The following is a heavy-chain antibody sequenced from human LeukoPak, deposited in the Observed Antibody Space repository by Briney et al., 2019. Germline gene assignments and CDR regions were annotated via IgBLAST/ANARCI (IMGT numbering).Heavy chain of an antibody. D-gene: IGHD6-19*01. V-gene: IGHV3-43*02. CDR1: GLAFDDYA. Sequence: GGSLRLSCAAAGLAFDDYAMHWVRQAPGKGLEWVCVVSGDATSTYYADSVKGRFTISRDNGKSSLYLRMDSLRPEDTALYYCAKGEIALAGNYFQYWGQGSLVTVSS. CDR2: VSGDATST. CDR3: AKGEIALAGNYFQY. J-gene: IGHJ1*01.